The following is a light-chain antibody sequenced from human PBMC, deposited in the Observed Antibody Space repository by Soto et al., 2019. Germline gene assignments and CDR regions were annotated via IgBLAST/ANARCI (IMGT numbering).Light chain of an antibody. V-gene: IGKV1-5*01. Sequence: DIQMTQSPSTLYSSLGDRVTITCRASQSISSWLAWYQQKPGKAPKLLIYDASSLESGVPSRFSDSVSGTEGTLAISSLKTDDCATYYCQQCNSYSWTFRQGTKVDIK. CDR3: QQCNSYSWT. J-gene: IGKJ1*01. CDR1: QSISSW. CDR2: DAS.